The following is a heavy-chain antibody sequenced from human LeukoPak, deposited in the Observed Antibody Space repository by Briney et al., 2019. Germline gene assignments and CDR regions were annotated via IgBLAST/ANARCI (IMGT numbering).Heavy chain of an antibody. CDR1: GFTFDDYA. CDR2: ISWNSGSI. V-gene: IGHV3-9*01. Sequence: PGGSLRPSCAASGFTFDDYAMHWVRQAPGKGLEWVSGISWNSGSIGYADSVKGRFTISRDNAKNSLYLQMNSLRAEDTALYYCAKGKLAVAGTKFDYWGQGTLVTVSS. D-gene: IGHD6-19*01. J-gene: IGHJ4*02. CDR3: AKGKLAVAGTKFDY.